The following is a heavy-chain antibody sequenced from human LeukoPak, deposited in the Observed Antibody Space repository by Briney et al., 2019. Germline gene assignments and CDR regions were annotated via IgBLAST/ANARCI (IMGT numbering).Heavy chain of an antibody. J-gene: IGHJ4*02. CDR1: GFTFSGYA. CDR2: ISGSGGST. V-gene: IGHV3-23*01. CDR3: ANASPLPGIVVVPAAGEQWLVPFDY. Sequence: SGGSLRLSCAASGFTFSGYAMSWVRQAPGKGLEWVSAISGSGGSTYYADSVKGRFTISRDNSKNTLYLQMNSLRAEDTAVYYCANASPLPGIVVVPAAGEQWLVPFDYWGQGTLVTVSS. D-gene: IGHD2-2*01.